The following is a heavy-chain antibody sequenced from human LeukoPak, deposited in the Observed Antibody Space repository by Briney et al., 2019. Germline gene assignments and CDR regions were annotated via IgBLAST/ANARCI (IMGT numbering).Heavy chain of an antibody. CDR3: ARVWGPVAGVIDH. J-gene: IGHJ4*02. D-gene: IGHD6-19*01. CDR2: ISGHNGNT. V-gene: IGHV1-18*04. Sequence: ASVKVSCKASGYTFTSYGITGVRQAPGQGLEGMGWISGHNGNTKYAQKIQGRVTLTRDRSTSTAYMELRSLRSDDTAVYYCARVWGPVAGVIDHWGQGTLVTVSS. CDR1: GYTFTSYG.